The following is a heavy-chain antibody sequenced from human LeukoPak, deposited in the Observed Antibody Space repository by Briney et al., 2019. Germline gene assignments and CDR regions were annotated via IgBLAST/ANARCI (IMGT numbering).Heavy chain of an antibody. D-gene: IGHD3-9*01. Sequence: ASVKVSCKASGYTFTSYYMHWVRQAPGQGLEWMGIINPSGGSTSYAQKLQGRVTMTTDTSTSTAYMELRSLRSDDTAVYYCARGRSEYDILTNLYYYYYMDVWGKGTTVTVSS. CDR3: ARGRSEYDILTNLYYYYYMDV. CDR1: GYTFTSYY. CDR2: INPSGGST. J-gene: IGHJ6*03. V-gene: IGHV1-46*01.